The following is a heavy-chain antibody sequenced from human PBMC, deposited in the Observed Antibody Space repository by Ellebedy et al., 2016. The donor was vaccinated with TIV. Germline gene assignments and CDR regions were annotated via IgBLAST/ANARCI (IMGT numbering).Heavy chain of an antibody. CDR2: ISYDGSNT. CDR1: GFTFSNYA. Sequence: PGGSLRLSCAASGFTFSNYAIHWVRQAPGKGLEWVSLISYDGSNTDYADSMRGRFTISRDNSKNTLYLDMNNLGVEDTGVYYCARDLTPYASGAGLSDSWGQGALVTVSS. D-gene: IGHD2-2*01. CDR3: ARDLTPYASGAGLSDS. V-gene: IGHV3-30-3*01. J-gene: IGHJ4*02.